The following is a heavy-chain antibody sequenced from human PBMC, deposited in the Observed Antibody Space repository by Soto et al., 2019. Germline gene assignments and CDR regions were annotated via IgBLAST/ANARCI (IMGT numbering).Heavy chain of an antibody. V-gene: IGHV3-11*01. CDR1: GFTFSDYY. CDR3: ARGPDAGYCSGGSCYSDLFQAFDI. D-gene: IGHD2-15*01. CDR2: ISSSGSTI. J-gene: IGHJ3*02. Sequence: GGSLRVSCAAAGFTFSDYYMSWIRQAPGKGLEWVSYISSSGSTIYYADSVKGRFTISRDNAKDSLYLQMNSLRAEDTAVYYCARGPDAGYCSGGSCYSDLFQAFDIWGQGTMVTVSS.